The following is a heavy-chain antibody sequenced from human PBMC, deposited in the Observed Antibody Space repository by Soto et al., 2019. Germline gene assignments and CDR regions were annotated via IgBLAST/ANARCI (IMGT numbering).Heavy chain of an antibody. CDR3: VHPRSTVQIPPT. V-gene: IGHV3-64D*06. D-gene: IGHD4-17*01. Sequence: GSLRLSFSASGFTFSMFSMHWVRQAPGKGLEYVSGISSNVDSTYYADSVKGRFTISRDNSKNTLYLQMSSLRAVDTAVYYCVHPRSTVQIPPTWGQGTLVTVPS. CDR2: ISSNVDST. J-gene: IGHJ4*02. CDR1: GFTFSMFS.